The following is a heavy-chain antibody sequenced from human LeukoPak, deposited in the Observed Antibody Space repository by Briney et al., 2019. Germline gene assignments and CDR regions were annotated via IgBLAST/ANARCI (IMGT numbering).Heavy chain of an antibody. Sequence: GGSLRLSCAASGFTFSSYEMNWVRQAPGKGLEWVSYICSSGSTIYYADSVKGRFTISRDNAKNSLYLQMNSLRAEDAAVYYCARDSGDLGWFDPWGQGTLVTVSS. D-gene: IGHD2-21*02. J-gene: IGHJ5*02. CDR2: ICSSGSTI. V-gene: IGHV3-48*03. CDR3: ARDSGDLGWFDP. CDR1: GFTFSSYE.